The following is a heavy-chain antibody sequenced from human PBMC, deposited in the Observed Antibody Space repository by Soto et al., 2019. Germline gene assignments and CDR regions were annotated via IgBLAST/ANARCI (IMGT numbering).Heavy chain of an antibody. CDR2: LAHDGRTT. Sequence: QVQLVESGGGVVQPGRSLRLSCAASGFTVNNYGMHWVRQAPGKGLEWVAILAHDGRTTYFGDSVRCRFTVSRDESENTLYLQMNNLRAEDTAVYYCARDWGSSGWFNWFDPLGEGILVIVSS. J-gene: IGHJ5*02. D-gene: IGHD6-19*01. V-gene: IGHV3-30*03. CDR3: ARDWGSSGWFNWFDP. CDR1: GFTVNNYG.